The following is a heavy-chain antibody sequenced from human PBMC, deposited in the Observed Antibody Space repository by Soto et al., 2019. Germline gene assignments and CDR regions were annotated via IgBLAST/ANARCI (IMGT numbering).Heavy chain of an antibody. V-gene: IGHV4-34*01. CDR1: GGSFSGYY. CDR2: INHSGST. CDR3: ARGYYDYVWGSYRYYYGMDV. D-gene: IGHD3-16*02. Sequence: PSETLSLTCAVYGGSFSGYYWSWIRQPPGKGLEWIGEINHSGSTNYNPSLKSRVTISVDTSKNQFSLKLSSVTAADTAVYYCARGYYDYVWGSYRYYYGMDVWGPGTTLTVSS. J-gene: IGHJ6*02.